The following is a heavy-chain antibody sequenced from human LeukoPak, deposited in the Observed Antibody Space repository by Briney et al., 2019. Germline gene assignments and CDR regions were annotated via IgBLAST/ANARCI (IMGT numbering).Heavy chain of an antibody. CDR2: ISAYNGNT. CDR1: GYTFTSYD. J-gene: IGHJ5*02. D-gene: IGHD2/OR15-2a*01. CDR3: ARGLWGLNWFDP. V-gene: IGHV1-18*01. Sequence: ASVKVSCKASGYTFTSYDINWVRQATGQGLEWMGWISAYNGNTNYAQKLQGRVTMTTDTSTSTAYMELRSLRSDDTAVYYCARGLWGLNWFDPWGQGTLVTVSS.